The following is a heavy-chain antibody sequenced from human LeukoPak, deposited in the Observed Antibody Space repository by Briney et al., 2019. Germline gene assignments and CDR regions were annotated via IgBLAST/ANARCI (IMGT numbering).Heavy chain of an antibody. CDR3: ARRHYYDSSAYASDFDY. J-gene: IGHJ4*02. Sequence: KPSETLSLTCTVSDGSISPYYWSWIRQSPGKGLEWIGQINHSGSTNYNPSLKSRVTISVDTSKNQFSLKLSSVAAADTAVYYCARRHYYDSSAYASDFDYWGQGTLVTVSS. V-gene: IGHV4-34*01. CDR2: INHSGST. CDR1: DGSISPYY. D-gene: IGHD3-22*01.